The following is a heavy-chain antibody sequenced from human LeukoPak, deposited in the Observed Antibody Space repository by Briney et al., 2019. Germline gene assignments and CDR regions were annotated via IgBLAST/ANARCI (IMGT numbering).Heavy chain of an antibody. Sequence: PGRSLRLSCTASGFTFDDFAMHWVRQVPGKGLEWVSGITGNSGALHYADSVKGRFTISRDNARKSLYLQISSLIPEDTALYYCGKGIVWTMLRGVIRSWGQGALVTVSS. J-gene: IGHJ1*01. CDR3: GKGIVWTMLRGVIRS. CDR2: ITGNSGAL. D-gene: IGHD3-10*01. V-gene: IGHV3-9*01. CDR1: GFTFDDFA.